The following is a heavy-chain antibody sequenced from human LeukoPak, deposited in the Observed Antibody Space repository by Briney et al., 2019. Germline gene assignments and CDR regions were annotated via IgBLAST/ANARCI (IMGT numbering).Heavy chain of an antibody. CDR1: GYTFTSYG. CDR2: ISAYNGNT. J-gene: IGHJ3*02. Sequence: ASVKVSCKASGYTFTSYGISWVRQAPGQGLEWMGWISAYNGNTNYAQKLQGRVTMTTDTSTSTAYMELRSLRSDDTAVYYCARDSGIVVADAFDIWGQGTMVTVSS. D-gene: IGHD3-22*01. V-gene: IGHV1-18*01. CDR3: ARDSGIVVADAFDI.